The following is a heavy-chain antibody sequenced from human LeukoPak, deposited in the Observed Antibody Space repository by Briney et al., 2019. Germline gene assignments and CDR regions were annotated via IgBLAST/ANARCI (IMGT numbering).Heavy chain of an antibody. V-gene: IGHV3-11*01. Sequence: PGGSLRLSCAASGFTFSDYYMSWIRQAPGKGLEWVSYISSSGSTIYYADSVKGRFTISRDNAKNSLYLQMNSLRAEDTAVYYCARDHIAAEEYYYYMDVWGKGTTVTVSS. J-gene: IGHJ6*03. CDR1: GFTFSDYY. CDR3: ARDHIAAEEYYYYMDV. CDR2: ISSSGSTI. D-gene: IGHD6-13*01.